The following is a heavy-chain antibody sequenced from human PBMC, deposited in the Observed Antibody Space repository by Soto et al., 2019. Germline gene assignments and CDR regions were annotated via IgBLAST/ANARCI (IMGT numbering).Heavy chain of an antibody. D-gene: IGHD2-21*02. CDR1: GYSISSGYY. CDR3: ARVRALLRPVVTAIRGVGFDI. Sequence: PSETLSLTCAVSGYSISSGYYWGWIRQPPGKGLEWIGSIYHSGSTYYNPSLKSRVTISVDTSKNQFSLKLSSVTAADTAVYYCARVRALLRPVVTAIRGVGFDIWGQGTMVTVSS. CDR2: IYHSGST. J-gene: IGHJ3*02. V-gene: IGHV4-38-2*01.